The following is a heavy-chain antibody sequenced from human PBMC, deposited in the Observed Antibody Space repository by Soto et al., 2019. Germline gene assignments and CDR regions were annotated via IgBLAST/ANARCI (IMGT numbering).Heavy chain of an antibody. V-gene: IGHV4-34*01. CDR2: ISHDGGT. D-gene: IGHD3-10*01. CDR3: ARGQLVWYGDLTPYYRDMDV. J-gene: IGHJ6*02. Sequence: SETLSLTCAFYGGSFDVFYWSWVRQSPGKGLEWIGEISHDGGTNYSPSLASRISISADTSKNQFSLHLKSVTAADTGLYYCARGQLVWYGDLTPYYRDMDVWGQGTTVTVSS. CDR1: GGSFDVFY.